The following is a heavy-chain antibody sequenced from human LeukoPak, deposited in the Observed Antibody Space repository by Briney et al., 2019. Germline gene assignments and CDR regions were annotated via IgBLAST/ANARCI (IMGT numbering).Heavy chain of an antibody. D-gene: IGHD3-22*01. Sequence: ASVTVSCKASGYTFTSYGISWVRQAPGQGLEWMGWISAYNGNTNYAQKLQGRVTMTTDTSTSTAYMELRSLRSDDTAVYYCARAAYYYDSSGYYFFDYWGQGTLVTVSS. CDR2: ISAYNGNT. V-gene: IGHV1-18*01. CDR3: ARAAYYYDSSGYYFFDY. CDR1: GYTFTSYG. J-gene: IGHJ4*02.